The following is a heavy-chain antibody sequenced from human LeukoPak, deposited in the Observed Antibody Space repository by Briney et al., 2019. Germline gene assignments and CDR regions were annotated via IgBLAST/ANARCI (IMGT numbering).Heavy chain of an antibody. CDR3: ARAHSIASYYYGVDV. Sequence: SETLSLTCTVSGGSISSSSYYWGWIRQPPGKGLEWIGYIYYSGSTYYNPSLKSRVTISVDTSKNQFSLKLSSVTAADTAVYYCARAHSIASYYYGVDVWGQGTTVTVSS. V-gene: IGHV4-39*07. J-gene: IGHJ6*02. D-gene: IGHD2/OR15-2a*01. CDR1: GGSISSSSYY. CDR2: IYYSGST.